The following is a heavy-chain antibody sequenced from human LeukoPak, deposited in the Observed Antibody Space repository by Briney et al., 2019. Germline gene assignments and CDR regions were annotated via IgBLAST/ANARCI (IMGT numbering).Heavy chain of an antibody. V-gene: IGHV4-59*12. CDR3: ARGPSRYYGSGSYYRPDAFDI. Sequence: SETLSLTCTVSGGSISSYYWSWIRQPPGKGLEWIGYIYYSGSTNYNPSLKSRVTISVDTSKNQFSLKLSSVTAADTAVYYCARGPSRYYGSGSYYRPDAFDIWGQGTMVTVSS. CDR2: IYYSGST. J-gene: IGHJ3*02. D-gene: IGHD3-10*01. CDR1: GGSISSYY.